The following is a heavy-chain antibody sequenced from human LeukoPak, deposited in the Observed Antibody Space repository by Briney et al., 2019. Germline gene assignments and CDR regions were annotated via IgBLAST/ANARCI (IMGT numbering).Heavy chain of an antibody. V-gene: IGHV4-34*01. Sequence: SETLSLTCAVYGGSFSGYYWSWIRQPPGKGLEWIGEINHCGSTNYNPSLKSRVTKSVDTSKNQFSLKLSSVTAAATAGHDCARGSRGSVGTKWFDPGGRGPLLTV. CDR3: ARGSRGSVGTKWFDP. CDR2: INHCGST. J-gene: IGHJ5*02. D-gene: IGHD3-22*01. CDR1: GGSFSGYY.